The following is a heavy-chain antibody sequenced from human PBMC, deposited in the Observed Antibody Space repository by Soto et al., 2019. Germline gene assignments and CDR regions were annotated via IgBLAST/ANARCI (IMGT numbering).Heavy chain of an antibody. D-gene: IGHD3-3*02. V-gene: IGHV1-2*02. CDR2: INPNSGDT. J-gene: IGHJ4*02. Sequence: GASVKVSCKASGYTFTGYYVHWVRQAPGQGLEWMGWINPNSGDTYLAQRFQGRVTMNRDTSIGTAYMELRGLTSDDTAVYYCARGGATIFGVIDSWGQGTRVTVS. CDR3: ARGGATIFGVIDS. CDR1: GYTFTGYY.